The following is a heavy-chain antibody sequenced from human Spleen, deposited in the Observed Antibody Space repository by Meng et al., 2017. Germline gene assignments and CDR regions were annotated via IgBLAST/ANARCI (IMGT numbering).Heavy chain of an antibody. D-gene: IGHD6-13*01. J-gene: IGHJ6*02. CDR2: ISAGGGST. CDR1: GFTFSSYV. V-gene: IGHV3-23*01. CDR3: AKFRAAANYYYGVDV. Sequence: GESLKISCAASGFTFSSYVMWWVRQAPGKGLEWVSTISAGGGSTYYADSVKGRFTVSRDNSKNTLYLQMNSLRAEDTALYYCAKFRAAANYYYGVDVWGQGTTVTVSS.